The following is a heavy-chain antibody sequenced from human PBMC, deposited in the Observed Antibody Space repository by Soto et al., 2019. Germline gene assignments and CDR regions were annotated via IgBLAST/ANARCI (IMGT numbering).Heavy chain of an antibody. D-gene: IGHD2-2*01. J-gene: IGHJ5*02. Sequence: SATLSLTCTVSGGSISSYYWSWIRQPPGKGLEWIGYIYYSGSTNYNPSLKSRVTISVDTSKNQFSLKLSSVTAEDTAVYYCARDGGYCSSTSCYWRDWFDPWGQGTLVTVSS. CDR2: IYYSGST. CDR3: ARDGGYCSSTSCYWRDWFDP. V-gene: IGHV4-59*01. CDR1: GGSISSYY.